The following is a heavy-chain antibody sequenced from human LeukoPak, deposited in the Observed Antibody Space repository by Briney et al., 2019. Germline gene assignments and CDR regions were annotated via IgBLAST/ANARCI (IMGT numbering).Heavy chain of an antibody. CDR2: ISGSGGST. J-gene: IGHJ4*02. V-gene: IGHV3-23*01. CDR3: AKVGIGLWFGELLLDY. CDR1: GFTFSNSN. D-gene: IGHD3-10*01. Sequence: PGGSLRLSCAASGFTFSNSNMNWIRQAPGKGLEWVSAISGSGGSTYYADSVKGRFTISRDNSKNTLYLQMNSLRAEDTAVYYCAKVGIGLWFGELLLDYWGQGTLVTVSS.